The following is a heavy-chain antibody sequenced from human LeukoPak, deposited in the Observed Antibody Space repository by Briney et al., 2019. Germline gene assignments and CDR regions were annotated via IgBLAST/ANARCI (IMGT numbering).Heavy chain of an antibody. J-gene: IGHJ5*02. Sequence: GGPLRLSCAASGFTFSSYSMNWVRQAPGKGLEWVSYISSSSSTIYYADSVKGRFTISRDNAKNSLYLQMNGLRAEDTAVYYCARALRYFDWLSTSPEYNWFDPWGQGTLVTVSS. CDR1: GFTFSSYS. D-gene: IGHD3-9*01. CDR3: ARALRYFDWLSTSPEYNWFDP. V-gene: IGHV3-48*01. CDR2: ISSSSSTI.